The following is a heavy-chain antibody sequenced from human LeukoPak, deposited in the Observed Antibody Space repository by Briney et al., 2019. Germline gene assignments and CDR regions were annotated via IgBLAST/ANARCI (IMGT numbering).Heavy chain of an antibody. CDR1: GFTFSSYG. CDR3: AKGYYDFWSGHYMPGGMDV. Sequence: GRSLRLSCAASGFTFSSYGMHWVRQAPGKGPEWVALISYDGSNKYYADSVKGRFTIYRDNSKNTLYLQMNSLRAEDTAVYYCAKGYYDFWSGHYMPGGMDVWGQGTTVTVSS. V-gene: IGHV3-30*18. J-gene: IGHJ6*02. D-gene: IGHD3-3*01. CDR2: ISYDGSNK.